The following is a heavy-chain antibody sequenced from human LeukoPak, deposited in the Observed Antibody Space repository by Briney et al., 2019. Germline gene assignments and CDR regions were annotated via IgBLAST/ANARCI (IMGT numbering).Heavy chain of an antibody. V-gene: IGHV4-59*01. CDR1: GGSISSYY. J-gene: IGHJ4*02. Sequence: SETLSLTCTVSGGSISSYYWSWIRQPPGKGLEWIGYIYYGGSTNYNPSLKSRVTISVDTSKNQFSLKLSSVTAADTAVYYCARESGVWGSYRLLDYWGQGTLVTVSS. CDR2: IYYGGST. CDR3: ARESGVWGSYRLLDY. D-gene: IGHD3-16*02.